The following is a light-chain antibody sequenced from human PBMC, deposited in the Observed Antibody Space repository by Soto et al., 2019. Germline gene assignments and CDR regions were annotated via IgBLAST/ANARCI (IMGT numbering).Light chain of an antibody. Sequence: EIVLTQSPGTLSLSPGERATLSCRASQSVPSNFLAWYQQKPGQAPILVIYGVSRRATGIPDRFSGSGSGTDFTITSSRLEPEDFALYHCQQYETSWTFGQGTKVEIK. CDR2: GVS. CDR1: QSVPSNF. CDR3: QQYETSWT. J-gene: IGKJ1*01. V-gene: IGKV3-20*01.